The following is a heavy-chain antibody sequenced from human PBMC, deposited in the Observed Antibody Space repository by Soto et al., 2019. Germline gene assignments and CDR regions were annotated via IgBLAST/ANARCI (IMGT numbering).Heavy chain of an antibody. CDR2: INLKSGGT. J-gene: IGHJ6*02. CDR3: ARGDSTDCSNGVCSFFYNRDMDV. D-gene: IGHD2-8*01. V-gene: IGHV1-2*06. CDR1: GYSFTDYH. Sequence: ASLKFSCKASGYSFTDYHIHWVRQAPGPGLEWLGRINLKSGGTSTAQKFQGRVTMTTDTSISTASMELTRLTSDDTAIYYCARGDSTDCSNGVCSFFYNRDMDVWGQGTTVTVSS.